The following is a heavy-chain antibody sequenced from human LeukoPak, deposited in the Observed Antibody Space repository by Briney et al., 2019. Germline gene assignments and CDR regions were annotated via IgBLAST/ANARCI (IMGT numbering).Heavy chain of an antibody. V-gene: IGHV4-59*08. J-gene: IGHJ3*02. CDR1: GGSVSSSY. D-gene: IGHD3-9*01. CDR3: ARHLSRAFDI. CDR2: IYYSGPT. Sequence: SETQSLTCTVSGGSVSSSYWSWIRQPPGRGLEWIGYIYYSGPTNYNPSLKSRVTISVDMSKNQFSLKLTSVTAADTAVYYCARHLSRAFDIWGQGTIVTASS.